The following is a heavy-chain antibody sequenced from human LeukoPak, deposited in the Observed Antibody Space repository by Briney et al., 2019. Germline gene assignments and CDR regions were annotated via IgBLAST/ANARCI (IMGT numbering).Heavy chain of an antibody. D-gene: IGHD3-10*01. V-gene: IGHV3-48*02. Sequence: PGGALRLSCAASGFTFSDYSRNWVRQAPWKGVEGVFYISRTSRTINYADSLRGRFSISRDNRKNSLYMQIKSLRDEETAVYYFARDSAYAFDAWGQGPIVTVSS. CDR1: GFTFSDYS. CDR2: ISRTSRTI. J-gene: IGHJ3*01. CDR3: ARDSAYAFDA.